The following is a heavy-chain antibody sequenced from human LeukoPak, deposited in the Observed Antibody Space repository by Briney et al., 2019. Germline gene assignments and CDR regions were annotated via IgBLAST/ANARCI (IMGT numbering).Heavy chain of an antibody. CDR3: ARRSGYDYYYYYMDV. CDR1: GYTFTSYG. J-gene: IGHJ6*03. Sequence: ASVKVSCKASGYTFTSYGISWVRQAPGQGLEWMGWNSAYNGNTNYAQKLQGRVTMTTDTSTSTAYMELRSLRSDDTAVYYCARRSGYDYYYYYMDVWGKGTTVTISS. CDR2: NSAYNGNT. D-gene: IGHD5-12*01. V-gene: IGHV1-18*01.